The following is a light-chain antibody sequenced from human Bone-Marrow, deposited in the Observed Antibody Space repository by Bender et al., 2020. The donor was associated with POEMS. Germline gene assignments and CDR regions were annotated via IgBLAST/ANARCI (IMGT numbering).Light chain of an antibody. Sequence: QSALTQPRSVSGSPGQSVTISCTGTSSDVGSYNLVSWFQQHPGKAPKLMISDVNKRPSGVPDRFSGSKSGNTASLTVSGLQADDEADYYCSSYAGDNNFVIFGGGTKLTVL. CDR1: SSDVGSYNL. V-gene: IGLV2-11*01. CDR2: DVN. J-gene: IGLJ2*01. CDR3: SSYAGDNNFVI.